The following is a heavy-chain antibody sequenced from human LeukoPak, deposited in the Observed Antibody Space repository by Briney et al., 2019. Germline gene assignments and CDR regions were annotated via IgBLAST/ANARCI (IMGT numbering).Heavy chain of an antibody. V-gene: IGHV1-2*02. D-gene: IGHD3-16*02. CDR2: INPNSGGT. J-gene: IGHJ4*02. Sequence: GASVPVSCKASGYTLNGYYLHWVRQAPGQGLEWMGWINPNSGGTNYAQKFHGRVTVTRDTSISTAYMALSRLRSDDTAVYYCARAENTSDGVIVVFNYWGQGTLVIVSS. CDR1: GYTLNGYY. CDR3: ARAENTSDGVIVVFNY.